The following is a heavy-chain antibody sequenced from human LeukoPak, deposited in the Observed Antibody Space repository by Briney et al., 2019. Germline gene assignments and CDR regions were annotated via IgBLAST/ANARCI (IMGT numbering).Heavy chain of an antibody. CDR1: GFTFRSYA. CDR2: ISYDGSNK. D-gene: IGHD5-18*01. Sequence: PGRSLRLSCAASGFTFRSYAMHWVRQAPDKGLEWVAVISYDGSNKYYADSVKGRFTISRDNSKNTLYLQMNSLRAEDTAVYYCARARDTAMVISYYFDYWGQGTLVTVSS. CDR3: ARARDTAMVISYYFDY. J-gene: IGHJ4*02. V-gene: IGHV3-30-3*01.